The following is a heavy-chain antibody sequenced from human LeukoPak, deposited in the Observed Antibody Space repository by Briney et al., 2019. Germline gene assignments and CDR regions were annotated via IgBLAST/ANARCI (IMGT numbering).Heavy chain of an antibody. Sequence: GASVKVSCKASGYTFTGYYMHWVRQAPGQGLEWMGWINPNSGGTNYAQKFQGRVTMTRDTSISTAYMELSRLRSDDTAVYYCARDRYCSSTSCYTREYYYGMDVWGQGTTVTVSS. J-gene: IGHJ6*02. D-gene: IGHD2-2*02. V-gene: IGHV1-2*02. CDR1: GYTFTGYY. CDR3: ARDRYCSSTSCYTREYYYGMDV. CDR2: INPNSGGT.